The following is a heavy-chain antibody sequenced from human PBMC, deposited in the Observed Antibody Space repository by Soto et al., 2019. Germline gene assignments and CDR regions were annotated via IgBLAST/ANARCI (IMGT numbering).Heavy chain of an antibody. V-gene: IGHV3-23*01. J-gene: IGHJ4*02. D-gene: IGHD2-21*02. CDR2: ISGSGGST. Sequence: PGGSLRLSCAASGFTFSSYAMSWVRQAPGKGLEWVSAISGSGGSTYYADSVKGRFTISRDNSKNTLYLQMNSLRAEDTAVYYCATDCGGDCCYDYWVQGTLVTVSA. CDR3: ATDCGGDCCYDY. CDR1: GFTFSSYA.